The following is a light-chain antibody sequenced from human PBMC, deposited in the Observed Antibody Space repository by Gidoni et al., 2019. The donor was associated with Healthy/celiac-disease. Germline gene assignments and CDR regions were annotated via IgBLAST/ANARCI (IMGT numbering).Light chain of an antibody. CDR1: QGISNS. J-gene: IGKJ5*01. V-gene: IGKV1-NL1*01. Sequence: DIQMTQSPSSLSASVGDRVTITCRASQGISNSLAWYQQKPGKAPKLLLYAASRLESWVPSRFSGSGSGTDYTLTISSLQPEDFATYYCQQYYSTLSITFXXXTRLEIK. CDR3: QQYYSTLSIT. CDR2: AAS.